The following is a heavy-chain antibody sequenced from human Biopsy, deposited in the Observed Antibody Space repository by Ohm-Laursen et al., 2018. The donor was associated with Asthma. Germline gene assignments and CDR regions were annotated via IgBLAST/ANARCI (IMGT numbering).Heavy chain of an antibody. CDR1: GYTFTGYY. CDR2: INPNSGGT. D-gene: IGHD6-13*01. CDR3: ARDAAAAGESYYYYYDMDV. Sequence: SSVKVSCKASGYTFTGYYMHWVRQAPGQGLEWMGWINPNSGGTNYAQKFQGWVTMTRDTSISTAYMELSRLRSDDTAVYYCARDAAAAGESYYYYYDMDVWGQGTTVTVSS. J-gene: IGHJ6*02. V-gene: IGHV1-2*04.